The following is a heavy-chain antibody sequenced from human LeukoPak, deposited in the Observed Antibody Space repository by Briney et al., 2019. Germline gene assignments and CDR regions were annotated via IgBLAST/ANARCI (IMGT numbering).Heavy chain of an antibody. CDR1: GGTFSSYA. V-gene: IGHV1-69*13. CDR2: IIPIFGTA. Sequence: GASVKVSCKASGGTFSSYAISWVRQAPGQGLEWMGGIIPIFGTANYAQKFQGRVTITADESTSTAYMELSSLRSEDTAVYYCVRDRLPGDLDAFDIWGQGTMVTVSS. CDR3: VRDRLPGDLDAFDI. J-gene: IGHJ3*02. D-gene: IGHD7-27*01.